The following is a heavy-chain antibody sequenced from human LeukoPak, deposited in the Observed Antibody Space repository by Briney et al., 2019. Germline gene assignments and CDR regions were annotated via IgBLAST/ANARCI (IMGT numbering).Heavy chain of an antibody. CDR2: INPNSGGT. CDR1: GYTFTGYY. CDR3: ARDLGGHSAAGTGMYDY. Sequence: ASVKVSCKASGYTFTGYYIHWVRQAPGQGLEWMGWINPNSGGTNYAQKFQGRVTMTRDTSISTAYMELSRLRSDDTAVYYCARDLGGHSAAGTGMYDYWGQGTLVTVSS. V-gene: IGHV1-2*02. J-gene: IGHJ4*02. D-gene: IGHD6-13*01.